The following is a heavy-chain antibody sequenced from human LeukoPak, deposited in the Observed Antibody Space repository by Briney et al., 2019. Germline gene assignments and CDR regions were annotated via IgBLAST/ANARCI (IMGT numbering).Heavy chain of an antibody. Sequence: GGSLRLSCAASGFTFSSYGMHWVRQAPGKGLEWVAFIRYDGSNKYYADSVKGRFTISRDNSKNTLYLQMNSLRAEDTAVYYCAKDLEGNWGLSGEQYYMDVWGKGTTVTVSS. J-gene: IGHJ6*03. CDR1: GFTFSSYG. CDR2: IRYDGSNK. CDR3: AKDLEGNWGLSGEQYYMDV. D-gene: IGHD7-27*01. V-gene: IGHV3-30*02.